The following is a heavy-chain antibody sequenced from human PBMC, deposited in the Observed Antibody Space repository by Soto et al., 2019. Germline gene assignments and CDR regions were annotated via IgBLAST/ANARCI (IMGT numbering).Heavy chain of an antibody. V-gene: IGHV4-39*07. CDR2: IYYRGST. CDR1: NDSINSDKYY. Sequence: SDTLSLTFYVSNDSINSDKYYWVLIRHPPGKGLEWIGYIYYRGSTYYNPSLKTRVTISVDTSKNQFSLKLSSVTAADTAVYYCARVGEGSRGFYYMDVWGKGTTVTVSS. J-gene: IGHJ6*03. CDR3: ARVGEGSRGFYYMDV. D-gene: IGHD3-16*01.